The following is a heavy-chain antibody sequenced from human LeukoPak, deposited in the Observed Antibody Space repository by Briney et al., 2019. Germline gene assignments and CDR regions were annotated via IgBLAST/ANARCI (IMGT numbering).Heavy chain of an antibody. Sequence: GGSLRLSCAASGFTFSSYSMNWVRQAPGKGLEWVSSISTSSSYIYYADSVKGRFTISRDNAKNSLYLQMNSLRAEDTAVYHCARANRLYYYDSSGLDYWGQGTLVTVSS. CDR2: ISTSSSYI. D-gene: IGHD3-22*01. V-gene: IGHV3-21*01. J-gene: IGHJ4*02. CDR3: ARANRLYYYDSSGLDY. CDR1: GFTFSSYS.